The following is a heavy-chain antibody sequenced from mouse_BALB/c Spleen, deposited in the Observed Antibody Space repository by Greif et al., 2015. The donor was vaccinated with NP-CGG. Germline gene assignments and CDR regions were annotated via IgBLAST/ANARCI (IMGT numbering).Heavy chain of an antibody. CDR3: ARDRYDVDWFAY. CDR2: ISYDGSN. CDR1: GYSITSGYY. V-gene: IGHV3-6*02. Sequence: VQLQQSGPGLVKPSQSLSLTCSVTGYSITSGYYWNWIRQFPGNKLEWMGYISYDGSNNYNPSLKNRISITRDTSKNQFFLKLNSVTTEDTATYYCARDRYDVDWFAYWGQGTLVTVSA. D-gene: IGHD2-14*01. J-gene: IGHJ3*01.